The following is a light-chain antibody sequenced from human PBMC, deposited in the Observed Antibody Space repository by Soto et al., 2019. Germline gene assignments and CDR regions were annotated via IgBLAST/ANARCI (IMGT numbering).Light chain of an antibody. Sequence: QSVLTQPASVSGSPGQSITISCTGTSSDVGDYNYVSWYQQHPGKAPRLIIYDVTDRPSGVSNRFSGSKSGNTASLTISGLQAEDEADYYCSSYTGSTTLVIFGGGTKLTVL. CDR3: SSYTGSTTLVI. CDR1: SSDVGDYNY. CDR2: DVT. J-gene: IGLJ2*01. V-gene: IGLV2-14*03.